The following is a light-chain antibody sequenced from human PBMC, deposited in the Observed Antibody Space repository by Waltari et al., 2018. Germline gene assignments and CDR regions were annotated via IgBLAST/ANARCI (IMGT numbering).Light chain of an antibody. J-gene: IGLJ3*02. CDR3: ATWDDSLNGPV. CDR1: SSNIGRNT. V-gene: IGLV1-44*01. CDR2: SNN. Sequence: ASGTPGQRVPVYCSGSSSNIGRNTVNWYQQLPGTAPKLLIYSNNQRPSGVPDRFSGSKSGTSASLAISGLQSEDEANYYCATWDDSLNGPVFGGGTKLTVL.